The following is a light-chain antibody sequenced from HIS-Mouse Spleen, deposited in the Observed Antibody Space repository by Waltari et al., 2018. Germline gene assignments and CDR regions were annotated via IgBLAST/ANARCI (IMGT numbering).Light chain of an antibody. CDR3: SSYTSSNNWV. J-gene: IGLJ3*02. CDR2: DVS. CDR1: SSHGGGYNY. Sequence: QSALTQPASVSGSPGQPITISCTGTSSHGGGYNYVSWYQQHPGKAPKLMIYDVSNRPSGVSNRFSGSKSGNTASLTISGLQAEDEADYYCSSYTSSNNWVFGGGTKLTVL. V-gene: IGLV2-14*03.